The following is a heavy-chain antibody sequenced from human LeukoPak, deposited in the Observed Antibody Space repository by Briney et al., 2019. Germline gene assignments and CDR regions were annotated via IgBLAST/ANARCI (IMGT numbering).Heavy chain of an antibody. V-gene: IGHV4-34*01. D-gene: IGHD3-22*01. Sequence: SETLSLTCAVYGGSFSGYYWSWIRQSPGKGLEWIGEINHSGSTNYNPSLKSRVTISVDTSKNQFSLKLSSVTAADTAVYYCARSMRTMIVVVMRGNWFDPWGQGTLVTVSS. CDR3: ARSMRTMIVVVMRGNWFDP. CDR2: INHSGST. J-gene: IGHJ5*02. CDR1: GGSFSGYY.